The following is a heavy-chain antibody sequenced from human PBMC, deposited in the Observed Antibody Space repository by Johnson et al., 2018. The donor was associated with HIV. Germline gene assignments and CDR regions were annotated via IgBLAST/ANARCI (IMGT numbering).Heavy chain of an antibody. Sequence: NKYYADSVKGRFTISRDNSKNTLYLQMNSLRAEDTAVYYCAKSIAAAGTNAFDIWGQGTMVTVSS. CDR2: NK. J-gene: IGHJ3*02. V-gene: IGHV3-30*02. CDR3: AKSIAAAGTNAFDI. D-gene: IGHD6-13*01.